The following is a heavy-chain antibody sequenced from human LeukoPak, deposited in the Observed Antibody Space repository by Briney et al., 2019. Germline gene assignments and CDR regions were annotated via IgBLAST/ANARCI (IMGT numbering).Heavy chain of an antibody. CDR1: GFTFSSYG. CDR3: AKVWANRFASFDY. CDR2: ISGSGGTT. D-gene: IGHD1/OR15-1a*01. V-gene: IGHV3-23*01. J-gene: IGHJ4*02. Sequence: PGGSLRLSCAASGFTFSSYGMSWVRQAPGKGLEWVSGISGSGGTTYYADSVKGRFTISRDNSKITLYLQMNSLRAEDTAVYYCAKVWANRFASFDYWGQGTLVTVSS.